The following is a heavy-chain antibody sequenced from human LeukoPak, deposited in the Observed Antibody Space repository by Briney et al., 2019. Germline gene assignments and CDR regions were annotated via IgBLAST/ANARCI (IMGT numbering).Heavy chain of an antibody. J-gene: IGHJ3*02. D-gene: IGHD3-3*01. CDR1: GFTFSSYS. CDR3: AKPEKSGYAPYVFDI. Sequence: GGSLSLSCAASGFTFSSYSMKWVRQAPGKGLEWVSYISPSSTIMYYADSVRGRFTISRDNAKNSLYLQMNSLRAEDTAVYYCAKPEKSGYAPYVFDILRRGTMVTVSS. CDR2: ISPSSTIM. V-gene: IGHV3-48*01.